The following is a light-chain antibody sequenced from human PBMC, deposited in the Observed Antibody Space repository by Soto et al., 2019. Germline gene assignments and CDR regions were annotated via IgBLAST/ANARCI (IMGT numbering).Light chain of an antibody. CDR3: QRYDNWPQIT. Sequence: EVVMTQFPATLSVSPGERATLSCRASETVATNLAWYQQNPGXAPSLLIYHTSTRATGVPARFSGSGSGTEFSVTITSLQSQDSAVYYCQRYDNWPQITFGRGTRLELK. CDR1: ETVATN. J-gene: IGKJ5*01. V-gene: IGKV3-15*01. CDR2: HTS.